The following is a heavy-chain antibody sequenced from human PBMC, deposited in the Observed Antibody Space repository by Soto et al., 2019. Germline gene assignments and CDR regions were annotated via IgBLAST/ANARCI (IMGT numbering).Heavy chain of an antibody. CDR3: ARLEMAGPNLIDC. D-gene: IGHD2-8*01. J-gene: IGHJ4*02. CDR2: ITYDGTT. Sequence: SETLSLTCTVSGSSVSSRAYYWGWIRQPPERGLEWLGAITYDGTTYYNPSLRSRVIISADSSKNQFFLKLASVTAADTAVYYCARLEMAGPNLIDCWGQGNLVTVSS. CDR1: GSSVSSRAYY. V-gene: IGHV4-39*01.